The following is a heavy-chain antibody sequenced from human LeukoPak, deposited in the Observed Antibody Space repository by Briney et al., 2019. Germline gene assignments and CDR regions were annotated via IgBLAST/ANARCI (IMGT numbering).Heavy chain of an antibody. V-gene: IGHV3-48*04. CDR3: TTYGRNGYKGYF. J-gene: IGHJ4*02. D-gene: IGHD5-24*01. Sequence: GGALRLSCAASGFSFSSFSRSWVRQAPGKGLEWVAYIDGPSSAIYYADSVKGRFTISRDNSKYSVYLQMNSLRAEDTAVYYCTTYGRNGYKGYFWGQGALVTVSS. CDR2: IDGPSSAI. CDR1: GFSFSSFS.